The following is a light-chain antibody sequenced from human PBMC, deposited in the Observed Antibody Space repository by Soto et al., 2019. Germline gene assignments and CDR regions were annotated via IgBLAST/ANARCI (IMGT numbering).Light chain of an antibody. Sequence: QSALTQPASVSGSPGQSITISCTGTSSDVGTYNYVSWYQHRPGKAPKLMIYDVSYRPSGVSNRFSGSKSANTASLTISGLQAVDEADYYCSSYTTSNTQVFGGGTKVTVL. CDR3: SSYTTSNTQV. CDR1: SSDVGTYNY. CDR2: DVS. J-gene: IGLJ3*02. V-gene: IGLV2-14*01.